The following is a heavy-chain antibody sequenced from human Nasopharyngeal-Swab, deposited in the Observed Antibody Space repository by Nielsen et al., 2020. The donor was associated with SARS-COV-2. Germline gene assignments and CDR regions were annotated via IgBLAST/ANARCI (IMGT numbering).Heavy chain of an antibody. CDR2: INHSGST. CDR3: ASTRYNFAGDRDDAFDI. D-gene: IGHD1-20*01. J-gene: IGHJ3*02. CDR1: GGSFSGYY. V-gene: IGHV4-34*01. Sequence: SETLSLTCAVYGGSFSGYYWSWIRQPPGKGLEWIGEINHSGSTNYNPSLKSRVTISVDTSKNQFSLQLNSVTPEDTAVYYCASTRYNFAGDRDDAFDIWGQGTMVTVSS.